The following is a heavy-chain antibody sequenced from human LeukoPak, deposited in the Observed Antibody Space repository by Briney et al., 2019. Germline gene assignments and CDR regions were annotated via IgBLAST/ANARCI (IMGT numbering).Heavy chain of an antibody. CDR2: ISSSSSYT. Sequence: GGSLSLSCAASGFTFSDYFMSWIRQAPGKGLEWVSYISSSSSYTNHADSVKGRFTISRDNAKNSLYLQMNSLRAEDTAVYYCARVLGSSRAYFDYWGQGTLVTVSS. J-gene: IGHJ4*02. CDR1: GFTFSDYF. CDR3: ARVLGSSRAYFDY. V-gene: IGHV3-11*06. D-gene: IGHD6-6*01.